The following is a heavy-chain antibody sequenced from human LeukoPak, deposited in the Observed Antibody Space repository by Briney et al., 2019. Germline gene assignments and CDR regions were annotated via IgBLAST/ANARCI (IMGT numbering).Heavy chain of an antibody. J-gene: IGHJ4*02. CDR1: GFTFSDYH. Sequence: PGGSQRLSCAASGFTFSDYHMSWIRQAPGKGLEWVSYISLSSTYTNYADSVKGRFTISRDNAKNLLYLQMNSLRVEDTAVYYCARDGWFGELDKDHFDYWGQGTLVTVSS. CDR3: ARDGWFGELDKDHFDY. D-gene: IGHD3-10*01. V-gene: IGHV3-11*06. CDR2: ISLSSTYT.